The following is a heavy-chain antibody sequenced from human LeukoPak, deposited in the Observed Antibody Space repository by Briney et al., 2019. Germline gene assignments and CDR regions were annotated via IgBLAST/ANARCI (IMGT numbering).Heavy chain of an antibody. D-gene: IGHD3-3*01. V-gene: IGHV3-48*03. J-gene: IGHJ4*02. Sequence: PGGSLRLSCAASGVTFSSYEMNWVRQAPGKGLEWVSYSSSSGSTIYYADSVKGRFIISRDNAKNSLYLQMKSLRAEDTAVYYCAREVDFRSGSQGYFDYWGQGTLVTVSS. CDR2: SSSSGSTI. CDR1: GVTFSSYE. CDR3: AREVDFRSGSQGYFDY.